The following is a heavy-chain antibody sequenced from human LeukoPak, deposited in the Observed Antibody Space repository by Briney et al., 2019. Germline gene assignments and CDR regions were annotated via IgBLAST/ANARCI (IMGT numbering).Heavy chain of an antibody. Sequence: PGGSLRLSCAASGFTFSSYWMSWVRQAPGKGLEWVANIKQDGSEKHYVDSVKGRFTISRDNAKNSLSLQMNSLRAEDTAIYYCATSRSFDYWGQGTLVTVSS. CDR1: GFTFSSYW. D-gene: IGHD2-2*01. CDR2: IKQDGSEK. J-gene: IGHJ4*02. V-gene: IGHV3-7*01. CDR3: ATSRSFDY.